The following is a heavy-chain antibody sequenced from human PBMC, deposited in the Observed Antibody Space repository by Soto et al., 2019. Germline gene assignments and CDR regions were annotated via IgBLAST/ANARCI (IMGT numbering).Heavy chain of an antibody. V-gene: IGHV1-8*01. CDR1: GYTFTSYD. CDR3: ARAWTTVNYYYYYMDV. Sequence: ASVKVSCKASGYTFTSYDINWVRQATGQGLEWMGWMNPNSGNTGYAQKFQGRVTMTRNTSISTAYMELGSLRSEDTAVYYCARAWTTVNYYYYYMDVWGKGTTVTVSS. D-gene: IGHD4-4*01. J-gene: IGHJ6*03. CDR2: MNPNSGNT.